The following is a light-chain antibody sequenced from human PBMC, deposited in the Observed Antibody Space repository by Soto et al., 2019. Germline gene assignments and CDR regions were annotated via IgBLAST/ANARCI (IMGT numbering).Light chain of an antibody. Sequence: EIVLTQSPGTLSLSPGERATLSCRASQSVSSSYLAWYQQKPGQAPRLLIYGASSRATGIPDRFSGSGSGTDFTLPISRLEPDDFPVYYCQQYGSSPQTFGQGTKVEIK. CDR1: QSVSSSY. V-gene: IGKV3-20*01. J-gene: IGKJ1*01. CDR3: QQYGSSPQT. CDR2: GAS.